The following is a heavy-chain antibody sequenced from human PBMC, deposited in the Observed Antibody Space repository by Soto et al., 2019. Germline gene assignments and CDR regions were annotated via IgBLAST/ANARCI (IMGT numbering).Heavy chain of an antibody. CDR3: ARASDTIVVTYFDY. CDR2: TYYRSKWYN. J-gene: IGHJ4*02. CDR1: GDSVSSNSAA. V-gene: IGHV6-1*01. Sequence: QTLSLTCAISGDSVSSNSAAWNWIRQSPSRGLEWLGRTYYRSKWYNDYAVSVKSRITINPDTSKNQFSLQLNSVTPEDTAVYYCARASDTIVVTYFDYWGQGTLVTVSS. D-gene: IGHD3-22*01.